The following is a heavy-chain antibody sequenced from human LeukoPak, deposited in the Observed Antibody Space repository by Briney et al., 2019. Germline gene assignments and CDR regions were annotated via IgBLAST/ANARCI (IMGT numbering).Heavy chain of an antibody. Sequence: SETLSLTCTVSGGSISSYYWSWIRQPPGKGLEWIGYIYYSGSTNYNPSLKSRVTISVDTSKNQFSLKLSSVTAADTAVYYCASLRDISTGPKGYFDLWGRGTLVTVSS. V-gene: IGHV4-59*01. CDR3: ASLRDISTGPKGYFDL. J-gene: IGHJ2*01. CDR1: GGSISSYY. D-gene: IGHD3-9*01. CDR2: IYYSGST.